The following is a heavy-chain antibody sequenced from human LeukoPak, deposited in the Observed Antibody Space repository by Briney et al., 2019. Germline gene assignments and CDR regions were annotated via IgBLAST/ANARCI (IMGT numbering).Heavy chain of an antibody. CDR3: TINRGSGSYYNYYYYGMDV. J-gene: IGHJ6*02. CDR2: FDPEDGET. Sequence: GASVKVSCTVSGYTLTELSVHWVRQPPGKGLEWMGGFDPEDGETIYAQKFQGRVTMTEDTSTDTAYMELSSLRSEDTAVYFCTINRGSGSYYNYYYYGMDVWGQGTTVTVSS. D-gene: IGHD3-10*01. CDR1: GYTLTELS. V-gene: IGHV1-24*01.